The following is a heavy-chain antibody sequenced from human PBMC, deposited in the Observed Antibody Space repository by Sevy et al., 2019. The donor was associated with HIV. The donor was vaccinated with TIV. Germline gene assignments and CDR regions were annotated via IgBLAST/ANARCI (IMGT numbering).Heavy chain of an antibody. Sequence: SETLSLTCTVSGGSSTSLYWNWIRQPPGKGLEWIANIYYNGHINHNPSLKSRVTLSLDTSKNQFSLRLSSVTAADTAMYYCAGENAWGRGYSWGQGTLVTVSS. V-gene: IGHV4-59*08. CDR2: IYYNGHI. J-gene: IGHJ4*02. CDR1: GGSSTSLY. CDR3: AGENAWGRGYS. D-gene: IGHD1-26*01.